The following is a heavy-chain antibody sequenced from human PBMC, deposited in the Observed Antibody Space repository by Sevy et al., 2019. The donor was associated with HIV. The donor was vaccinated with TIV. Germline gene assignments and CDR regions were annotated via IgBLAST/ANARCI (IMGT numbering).Heavy chain of an antibody. D-gene: IGHD1-26*01. CDR2: ISGSGGST. CDR3: AKTYSGSYVVY. Sequence: GGSLRLSCAASGFTFSSYAMSWVRQAPGKGLEWVSAISGSGGSTYYADPVKGRFTISRDNTKNTLYLQMNSLRAEDTAVYYCAKTYSGSYVVYWGQGTLVTVSS. J-gene: IGHJ4*02. CDR1: GFTFSSYA. V-gene: IGHV3-23*01.